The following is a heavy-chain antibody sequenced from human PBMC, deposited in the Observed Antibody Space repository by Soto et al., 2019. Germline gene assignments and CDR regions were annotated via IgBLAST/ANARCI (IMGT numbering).Heavy chain of an antibody. Sequence: QVQLQESGPGLVKPSETLSLTCTVSGGSISSYYWSWIRQPAGKGLEWIGRIYTSGSTNYNPSLKSRVTMSVDTSKNQFSLKLSSVTAADTAVYYCARGQKIQLWLLATDAFDIWGQGTMVTVSS. CDR2: IYTSGST. V-gene: IGHV4-4*07. CDR1: GGSISSYY. J-gene: IGHJ3*02. D-gene: IGHD5-18*01. CDR3: ARGQKIQLWLLATDAFDI.